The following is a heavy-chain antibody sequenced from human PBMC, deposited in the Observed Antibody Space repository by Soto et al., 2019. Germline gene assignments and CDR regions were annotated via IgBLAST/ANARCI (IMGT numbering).Heavy chain of an antibody. CDR3: AKVAMRHDSSQYYYYYYGMDV. CDR2: ISGSGGST. D-gene: IGHD3-22*01. CDR1: GFTFSSYA. Sequence: GGSLRLSCAASGFTFSSYAMSWVRQAPGKGLEWVSAISGSGGSTYYADSVKGRFTISRDNSKNTLYLQMNSLRAEDTAVYYCAKVAMRHDSSQYYYYYYGMDVWGQGTTVTVSS. V-gene: IGHV3-23*01. J-gene: IGHJ6*02.